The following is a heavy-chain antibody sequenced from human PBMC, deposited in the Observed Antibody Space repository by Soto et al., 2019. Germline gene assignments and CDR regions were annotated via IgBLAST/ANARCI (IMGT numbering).Heavy chain of an antibody. J-gene: IGHJ1*01. CDR3: AQRTWKLQSAYFQY. D-gene: IGHD1-26*01. Sequence: QITLRESGPTVVKPTETLTLTCSFSGFSLSTSGMNVGWIRQPPGKALEWLALIYWNDEKRYSPSLKDRLTITKDTSKNEVVLTLTNMEPVDSGTYYCAQRTWKLQSAYFQYWGQGTLVKVSS. V-gene: IGHV2-5*01. CDR1: GFSLSTSGMN. CDR2: IYWNDEK.